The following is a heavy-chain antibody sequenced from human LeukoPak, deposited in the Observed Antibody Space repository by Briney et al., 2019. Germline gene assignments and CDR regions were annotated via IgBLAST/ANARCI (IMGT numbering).Heavy chain of an antibody. J-gene: IGHJ4*02. CDR1: GYIFTSYS. CDR3: ARGYSYGTVNY. CDR2: INPSGGSS. V-gene: IGHV1-46*01. D-gene: IGHD5-18*01. Sequence: ASVNVSCKASGYIFTSYSIHWVRQAPGQGLEWMGIINPSGGSSSYAQKFQGRVTMTRVTSTSTVYIELNSLRSEDTAVYYCARGYSYGTVNYWGQGTLVTVSS.